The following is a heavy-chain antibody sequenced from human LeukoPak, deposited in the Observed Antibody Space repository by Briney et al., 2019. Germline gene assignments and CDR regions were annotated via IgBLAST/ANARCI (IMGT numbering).Heavy chain of an antibody. V-gene: IGHV1-2*02. J-gene: IGHJ6*02. D-gene: IGHD2-2*01. CDR2: INPNSGGT. Sequence: ASVKVSCKASGYTFTGYSMRWVRQAPGQGLEWMGGINPNSGGTNYAQKFQGRVTMTRDTSISTAYMELSRLRSDDTAVYYCARDSPRVVVPADLHYYGMDVWGQGTTVTVSS. CDR1: GYTFTGYS. CDR3: ARDSPRVVVPADLHYYGMDV.